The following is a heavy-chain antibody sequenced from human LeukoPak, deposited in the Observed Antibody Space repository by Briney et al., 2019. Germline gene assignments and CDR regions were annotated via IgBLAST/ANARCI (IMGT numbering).Heavy chain of an antibody. CDR1: GDSVTSSNW. J-gene: IGHJ5*02. CDR2: IYHSGAT. V-gene: IGHV4-4*02. Sequence: SETLSLTCAVSGDSVTSSNWWSWVRQPPGKGLEWIGEIYHSGATNYNPTLKSRVTISLDKSKDQLSLKLTSVTAADTAVYYCAKERLWFGELSWGQGTLVTVSS. D-gene: IGHD3-10*01. CDR3: AKERLWFGELS.